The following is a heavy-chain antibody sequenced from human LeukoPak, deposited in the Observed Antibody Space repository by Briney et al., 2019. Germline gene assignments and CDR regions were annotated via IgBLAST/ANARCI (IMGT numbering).Heavy chain of an antibody. CDR3: ARETVAAWGWFDP. V-gene: IGHV3-66*01. J-gene: IGHJ5*02. Sequence: GGSLRLSCAASGFTVSSNYMSWVRQTPGKGLEWVSIIYSGGSTYYADSVKGRFTISRDNSKNTLYLQMNSLRAEDTAVYYCARETVAAWGWFDPWGQGTLVTVSS. D-gene: IGHD6-19*01. CDR2: IYSGGST. CDR1: GFTVSSNY.